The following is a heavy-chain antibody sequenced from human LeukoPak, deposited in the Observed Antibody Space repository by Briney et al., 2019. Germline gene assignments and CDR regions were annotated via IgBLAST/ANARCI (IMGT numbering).Heavy chain of an antibody. Sequence: GRSLRLSCAASGFTFSSYGMHWVRQAPGKGLEWVAVISYDGSNKYYADSVKGRFTISRDNSKNTLYLQMNSLRAEDTAVYCCAKDFYREYDILTGYPTGWGQGTLVTVSS. D-gene: IGHD3-9*01. V-gene: IGHV3-30*18. CDR3: AKDFYREYDILTGYPTG. CDR1: GFTFSSYG. J-gene: IGHJ4*02. CDR2: ISYDGSNK.